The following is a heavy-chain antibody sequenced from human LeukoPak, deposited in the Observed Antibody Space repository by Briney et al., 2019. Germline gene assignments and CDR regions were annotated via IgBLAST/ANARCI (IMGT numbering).Heavy chain of an antibody. CDR3: ARRAVASTSFDDY. CDR2: IYSSGSA. CDR1: GGSISSGGYY. D-gene: IGHD6-19*01. V-gene: IGHV4-39*01. J-gene: IGHJ4*02. Sequence: KPSGTLSLTCAVSGGSISSGGYYWSWIRQHPGKGLEWIGNIYSSGSAYYNPSLKSRVTISVDTSKNQFSLKLSSVTAADTAVYYCARRAVASTSFDDYWGQGTLVTVSS.